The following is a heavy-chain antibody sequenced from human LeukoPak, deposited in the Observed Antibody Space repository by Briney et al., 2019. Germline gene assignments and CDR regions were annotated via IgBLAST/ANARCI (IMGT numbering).Heavy chain of an antibody. V-gene: IGHV1-24*01. Sequence: GTSVKVSCKVSGYTLTELSMHWVRQAPGKGLEWMGGFDPEDGETIYAQKFQGRVTMTEDTSTDTAYMELSSLRSEDTAVYYCATCGSCYSPYYYYYYGMDVWGQGTTVTVSS. J-gene: IGHJ6*02. CDR3: ATCGSCYSPYYYYYYGMDV. D-gene: IGHD2-15*01. CDR1: GYTLTELS. CDR2: FDPEDGET.